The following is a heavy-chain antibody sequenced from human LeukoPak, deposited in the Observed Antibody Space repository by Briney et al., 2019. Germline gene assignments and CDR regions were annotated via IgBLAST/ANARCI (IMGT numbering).Heavy chain of an antibody. CDR3: ARGAWTAYYFDY. CDR1: GFTFSSYG. V-gene: IGHV3-33*08. J-gene: IGHJ4*02. D-gene: IGHD3/OR15-3a*01. Sequence: GGSLRLSWAASGFTFSSYGMQWVRQAPGKGLEWVAVISFDGKIQYYTDSVRGRFHISRDNARNSLYLQMNSLRADDTAMYYCARGAWTAYYFDYWGQGTLVTVSS. CDR2: ISFDGKIQ.